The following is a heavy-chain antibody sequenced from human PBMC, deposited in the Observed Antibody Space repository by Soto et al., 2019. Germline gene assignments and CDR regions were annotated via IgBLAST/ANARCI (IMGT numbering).Heavy chain of an antibody. J-gene: IGHJ5*02. Sequence: QVQLVQSGAEVKKPGSSVKVSCKASGGTFSSYAISWVRQAPGQGREWMGGIIPIFGTANYAQKFQGRVTITADESTSTAYMELSSLRSEDTAVYYCARIGRRYSSSGNWFDPWGQGTLVTVSS. CDR1: GGTFSSYA. CDR3: ARIGRRYSSSGNWFDP. V-gene: IGHV1-69*01. CDR2: IIPIFGTA. D-gene: IGHD6-13*01.